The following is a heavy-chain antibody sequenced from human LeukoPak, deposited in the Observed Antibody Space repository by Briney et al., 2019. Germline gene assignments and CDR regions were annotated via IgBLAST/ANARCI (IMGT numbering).Heavy chain of an antibody. V-gene: IGHV1-2*02. CDR1: GYTFTGYY. Sequence: GASVKVSCKASGYTFTGYYMHWVRQAPGQGLEWMGWINPNSGGTNYAQKFQGRVTMTRDTSISTAYMELSRLRSDDTAVYYCARARPWKQQLVVWFDPWGQGTLVTVSS. CDR2: INPNSGGT. J-gene: IGHJ5*02. CDR3: ARARPWKQQLVVWFDP. D-gene: IGHD6-13*01.